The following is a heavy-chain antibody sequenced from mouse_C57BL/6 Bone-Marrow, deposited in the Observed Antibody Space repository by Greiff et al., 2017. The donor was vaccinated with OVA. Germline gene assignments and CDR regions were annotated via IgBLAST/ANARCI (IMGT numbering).Heavy chain of an antibody. CDR3: ATSGTKAFLDY. J-gene: IGHJ2*01. CDR2: INPYNGGT. D-gene: IGHD4-1*01. Sequence: VQLQQSGPVLVKPGASVKMSCKASGYTFTDYYMNWVKQSHGKSLEWIGVINPYNGGTSYNQKFKGKATLTVDKSSSTAYMELNSLTSEDSAVYYCATSGTKAFLDYWGQGTTLTVSS. V-gene: IGHV1-19*01. CDR1: GYTFTDYY.